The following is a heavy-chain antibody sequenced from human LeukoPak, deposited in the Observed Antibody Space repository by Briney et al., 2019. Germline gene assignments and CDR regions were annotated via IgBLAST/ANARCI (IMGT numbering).Heavy chain of an antibody. J-gene: IGHJ3*02. D-gene: IGHD3-22*01. CDR2: ISSSGSTI. CDR3: ARIFDSSGYPDDAFDI. CDR1: GFNLGTYS. V-gene: IGHV3-48*01. Sequence: PGGSLRLSCAASGFNLGTYSMNWVRQAPGKGLEWVSYISSSGSTIYYADSVKGRFTISRDNAKNSLYLQMNSLRAEDTAVFYCARIFDSSGYPDDAFDIWGQGTMVTVSS.